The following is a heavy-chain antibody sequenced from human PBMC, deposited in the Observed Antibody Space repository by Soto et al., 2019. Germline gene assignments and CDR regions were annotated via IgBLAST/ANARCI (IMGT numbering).Heavy chain of an antibody. D-gene: IGHD2-8*02. J-gene: IGHJ4*02. Sequence: ASVKVSCKASGYSFTGYYIHWVRQAPGQGLEWMGWINPDSGATNYAQNFQGRVTLTSDTSVSTASMDLTSLTSDDTAVYYCARGDYGTGGYPFPYFDYWGQGTLVTVSS. CDR2: INPDSGAT. V-gene: IGHV1-2*02. CDR1: GYSFTGYY. CDR3: ARGDYGTGGYPFPYFDY.